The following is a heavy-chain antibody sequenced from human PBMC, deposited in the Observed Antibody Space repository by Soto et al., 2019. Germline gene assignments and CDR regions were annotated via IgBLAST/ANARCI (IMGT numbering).Heavy chain of an antibody. J-gene: IGHJ6*03. CDR3: AKDGGSSYYYYMDV. Sequence: EVQLLESEGGLVQPGGSLRLSCAASGFTFSSYTMTWVRQAPGKGLEWVAAIGSSGGNTDYADSVKGRFTISRDNSKNTLYLQMSSLRAEDTAVYYCAKDGGSSYYYYMDVWGKGTTLTVSS. D-gene: IGHD2-15*01. CDR1: GFTFSSYT. V-gene: IGHV3-23*01. CDR2: IGSSGGNT.